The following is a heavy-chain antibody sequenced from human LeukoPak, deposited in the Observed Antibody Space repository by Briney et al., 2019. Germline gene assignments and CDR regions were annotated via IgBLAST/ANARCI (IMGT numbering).Heavy chain of an antibody. CDR1: GYIFTNYW. CDR2: IYPADSDT. CDR3: ARQSRDGSKTRGYYFDY. J-gene: IGHJ4*02. D-gene: IGHD3-10*01. Sequence: GESLKISCQVSGYIFTNYWIGWVPQMPGKGLESMGIIYPADSDTTYSPSFQGQVTISADKSISTVYLQWSSLKASDTAMYYCARQSRDGSKTRGYYFDYWGPGTQVTVSS. V-gene: IGHV5-51*01.